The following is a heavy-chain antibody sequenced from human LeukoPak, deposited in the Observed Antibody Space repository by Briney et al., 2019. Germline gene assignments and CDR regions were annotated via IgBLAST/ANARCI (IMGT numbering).Heavy chain of an antibody. CDR1: GFIFSTYE. Sequence: GGSLRLSCAASGFIFSTYEMNWVRQAPGKGLEWVSYISSTSSPIYYADSVKGRFTISRDNAKNSLYLQMNSLRAEDTAVYYCARVRAVVAAPEEFWFDPWGQGTLVTVSS. J-gene: IGHJ5*02. CDR2: ISSTSSPI. D-gene: IGHD6-13*01. V-gene: IGHV3-48*03. CDR3: ARVRAVVAAPEEFWFDP.